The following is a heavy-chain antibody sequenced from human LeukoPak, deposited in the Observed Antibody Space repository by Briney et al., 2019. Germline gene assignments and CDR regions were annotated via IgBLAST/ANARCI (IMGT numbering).Heavy chain of an antibody. CDR3: ARGAAPLLRWFDP. D-gene: IGHD6-13*01. CDR2: IYYSGST. V-gene: IGHV4-34*01. CDR1: GGSFSGYY. Sequence: SETLSLTCAVYGGSFSGYYWSWIRQPPGKGLEWIGNIYYSGSTYYNPSLKSRVTISVDTSKNQFSLKLSSVTAADTAVYYCARGAAPLLRWFDPWGQGTLVTVSS. J-gene: IGHJ5*02.